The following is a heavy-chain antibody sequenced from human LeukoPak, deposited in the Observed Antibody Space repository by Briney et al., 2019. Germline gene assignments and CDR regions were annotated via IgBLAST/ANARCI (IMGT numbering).Heavy chain of an antibody. CDR2: INWNAGSI. D-gene: IGHD6-19*01. Sequence: PAGGSLRLSCAASGFTFDDHGMSWVRQAPGKGLEWVSSINWNAGSIAYADSVKGRFAISRDNTKNSLYLQMNSLRPEDTALYYCARIVGQYNSGYYDYWGQGTLVTVSS. J-gene: IGHJ4*02. CDR1: GFTFDDHG. CDR3: ARIVGQYNSGYYDY. V-gene: IGHV3-20*04.